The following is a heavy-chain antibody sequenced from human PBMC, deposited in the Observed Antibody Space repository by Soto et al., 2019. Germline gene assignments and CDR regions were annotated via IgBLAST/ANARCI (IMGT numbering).Heavy chain of an antibody. CDR3: ARGRDMLWFGELLRPNWFDP. J-gene: IGHJ5*02. D-gene: IGHD3-10*01. Sequence: GESLKISCKGSGYSFTSYWIGWVRQMPGKGLEWMGIIYPGDSDTRYSPSFQGQVTISADKSISTAYLQWSSLKASDTAMYYCARGRDMLWFGELLRPNWFDPWGQGTLVTSPQ. V-gene: IGHV5-51*01. CDR2: IYPGDSDT. CDR1: GYSFTSYW.